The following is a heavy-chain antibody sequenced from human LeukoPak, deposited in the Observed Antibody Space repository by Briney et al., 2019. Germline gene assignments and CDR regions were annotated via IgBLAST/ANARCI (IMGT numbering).Heavy chain of an antibody. V-gene: IGHV4-59*01. Sequence: SETLSLTCTVSGGSISSYCWSWIRQPPGKGLEWIGYIYYSGSTNYNPSLKSRVTISVDTSKNQFSLKLSSVTAADTAVYYCARVRGYYDYWGQGTLVTVSS. CDR3: ARVRGYYDY. CDR1: GGSISSYC. D-gene: IGHD3-22*01. J-gene: IGHJ4*02. CDR2: IYYSGST.